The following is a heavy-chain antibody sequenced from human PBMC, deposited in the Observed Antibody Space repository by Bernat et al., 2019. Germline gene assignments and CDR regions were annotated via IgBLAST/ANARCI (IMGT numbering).Heavy chain of an antibody. CDR2: IYHTGST. Sequence: QLQLQESGSRLVKPSQTLSLTCAVSGGSITSGGYSWSWVRRPPGKGLEWIGYIYHTGSTYYNPSLKSRVTMSVDGSKKQFSLELRSVTAADAAVYYCARGYYDSSGYLFDYWGQGILVTVSS. CDR1: GGSITSGGYS. CDR3: ARGYYDSSGYLFDY. D-gene: IGHD3-22*01. J-gene: IGHJ4*02. V-gene: IGHV4-30-2*01.